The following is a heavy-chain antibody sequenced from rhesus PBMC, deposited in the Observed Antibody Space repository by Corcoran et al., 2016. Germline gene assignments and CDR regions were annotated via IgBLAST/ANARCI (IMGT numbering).Heavy chain of an antibody. CDR3: ARVGSSWSEWDTVGTEWYFDL. Sequence: QVQLQESGPGLVKPSETLSLTCAVSGYSISSGYYWGWIRQPPGKGLEWLGSIYGSGGSNYLNPSLKSGVTLSVDTSKNQVSLKLSSVTAADTAVYYCARVGSSWSEWDTVGTEWYFDLWGPGTPITISS. J-gene: IGHJ2*01. CDR1: GYSISSGYY. D-gene: IGHD5-42*01. CDR2: IYGSGGSN. V-gene: IGHV4S14*01.